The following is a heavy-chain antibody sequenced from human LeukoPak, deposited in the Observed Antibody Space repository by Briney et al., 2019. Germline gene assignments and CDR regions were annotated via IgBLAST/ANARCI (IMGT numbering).Heavy chain of an antibody. CDR3: ARDIYGDYAY. CDR1: GGSINSYY. D-gene: IGHD4-17*01. Sequence: SETLSLTCTVSGGSINSYYWSWIRQPPGKGLEWIGYIYYSGSTNYNPSLKSRVTISVGSSKTQFSLKLRSVTPADTAVYYCARDIYGDYAYWGQGTLVTVSS. V-gene: IGHV4-59*01. J-gene: IGHJ4*02. CDR2: IYYSGST.